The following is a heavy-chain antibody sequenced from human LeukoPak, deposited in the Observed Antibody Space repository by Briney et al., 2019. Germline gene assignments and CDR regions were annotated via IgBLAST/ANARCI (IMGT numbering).Heavy chain of an antibody. D-gene: IGHD3-10*01. CDR3: ATGGSGTYFYY. Sequence: PSGTLSLTCTVSGGSIGTYYWSWIRQPAGKGLEWIGRISTSGSTNYNPSLKSRVTMSVDTSKNQFSLKLTSVTAADTAVYYCATGGSGTYFYYWGQGTLVTVSS. V-gene: IGHV4-4*07. CDR2: ISTSGST. CDR1: GGSIGTYY. J-gene: IGHJ4*02.